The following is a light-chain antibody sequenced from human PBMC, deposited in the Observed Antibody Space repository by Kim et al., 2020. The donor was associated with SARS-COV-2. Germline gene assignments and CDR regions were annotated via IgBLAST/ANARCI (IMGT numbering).Light chain of an antibody. CDR2: RDI. CDR1: VLAKKY. V-gene: IGLV3-27*01. J-gene: IGLJ3*02. Sequence: SVSPGQTARITCSGDVLAKKYARWFQQKPGQAPMLVIYRDIERPSGIPERFSGSNSGTTVTLTINGAQVEDEADYYCYSAADNNLVFGGGTQLTVL. CDR3: YSAADNNLV.